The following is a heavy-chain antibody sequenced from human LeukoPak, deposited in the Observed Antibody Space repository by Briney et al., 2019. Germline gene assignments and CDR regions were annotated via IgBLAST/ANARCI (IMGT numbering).Heavy chain of an antibody. CDR2: IKSKTDGGTT. V-gene: IGHV3-15*01. CDR3: TCSPSGYYYLWVDY. CDR1: GFTFSNAW. D-gene: IGHD3-22*01. Sequence: GGSLRLSCAASGFTFSNAWMSWVRQAPGKGLEWVGRIKSKTDGGTTDYAAPVKGRFTISRDDSKNTLYLQMNSLKTEDTAVYYCTCSPSGYYYLWVDYWGQGALVTVSS. J-gene: IGHJ4*02.